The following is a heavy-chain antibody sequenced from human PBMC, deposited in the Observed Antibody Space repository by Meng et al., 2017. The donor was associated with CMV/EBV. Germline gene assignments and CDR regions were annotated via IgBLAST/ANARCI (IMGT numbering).Heavy chain of an antibody. Sequence: QVQLVKSRAEAQKPGSSVEVSCKASGGTCSSYAISWVRQAPGQGLEWMGGIIPIFGTANYAQKFQGRVTITADESTSTAYMELSSLRSEDTAVYYCARDAGYSSGWYYWGQGTLVTVSS. J-gene: IGHJ4*02. D-gene: IGHD6-19*01. CDR3: ARDAGYSSGWYY. CDR1: GGTCSSYA. V-gene: IGHV1-69*01. CDR2: IIPIFGTA.